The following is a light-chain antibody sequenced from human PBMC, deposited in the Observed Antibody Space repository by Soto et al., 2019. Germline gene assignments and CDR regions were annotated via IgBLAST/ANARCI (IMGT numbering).Light chain of an antibody. CDR3: RSYTNRNSLV. CDR1: SSDIGSYNY. Sequence: QSALPQPASVSGSPGQSIPISCTGTSSDIGSYNYVYWYQQQPGKAPKLMLYEVTTRPSGVSDRFTGTKSGNTASLTISGLHSEHESDYYCRSYTNRNSLVFGTG. V-gene: IGLV2-14*01. J-gene: IGLJ1*01. CDR2: EVT.